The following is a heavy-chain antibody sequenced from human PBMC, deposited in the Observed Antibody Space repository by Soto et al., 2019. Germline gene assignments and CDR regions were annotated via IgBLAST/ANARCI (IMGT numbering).Heavy chain of an antibody. J-gene: IGHJ6*02. CDR2: ISAYNGNT. D-gene: IGHD2-15*01. CDR3: ARLGYCSGGSCYSSFASVKKPYYYYGMDV. Sequence: ASVKVSCKASGYTFTSYGISWVRQTPGQGLEWMGWISAYNGNTNYAQKLQGRVTMTTDTSTSTAYMELRSLRSDDTAVYYCARLGYCSGGSCYSSFASVKKPYYYYGMDVWG. V-gene: IGHV1-18*01. CDR1: GYTFTSYG.